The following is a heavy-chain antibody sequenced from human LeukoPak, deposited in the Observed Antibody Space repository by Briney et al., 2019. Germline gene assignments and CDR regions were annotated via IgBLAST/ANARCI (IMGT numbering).Heavy chain of an antibody. CDR1: GFTFDDYA. Sequence: SLRLSCAASGFTFDDYAMHWVRQAPGKGLEWVSGISWNSGSIGYADSVKGRFTISRDNAKNSLYLQMNSLRAEDTALYYCAKVICSGGSCYLGSDYWGQGTLVTVSS. J-gene: IGHJ4*02. V-gene: IGHV3-9*01. CDR2: ISWNSGSI. CDR3: AKVICSGGSCYLGSDY. D-gene: IGHD2-15*01.